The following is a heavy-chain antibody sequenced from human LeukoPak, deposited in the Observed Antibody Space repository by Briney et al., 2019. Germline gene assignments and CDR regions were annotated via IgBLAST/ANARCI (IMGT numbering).Heavy chain of an antibody. D-gene: IGHD2-21*01. CDR2: ITWNSDKT. Sequence: GGSLRLSCAASGFTFDYYTMHWVRQAPGKGLEWVAGITWNSDKTGYADSVEGRFTISRDNAKYSLFLHMISLRPEDTALYYCVKDPLPQYYRGGEVLFDYWGQGALVSVSS. CDR1: GFTFDYYT. V-gene: IGHV3-9*01. CDR3: VKDPLPQYYRGGEVLFDY. J-gene: IGHJ4*02.